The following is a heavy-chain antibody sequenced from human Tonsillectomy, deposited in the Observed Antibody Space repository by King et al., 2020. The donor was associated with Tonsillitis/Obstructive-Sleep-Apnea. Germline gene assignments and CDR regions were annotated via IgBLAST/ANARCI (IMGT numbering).Heavy chain of an antibody. Sequence: VQLVESGAEVKKPGASVKVSCTASGYTFTSYGISWVRQAPGQGLEWMGWISAYNGNTNYAQQLQGRVTMTTDTSTSTAYMELRSLRSGDTAVYYCARGVPPAMPGSDYYYYMDVWGKGTTVTVSS. V-gene: IGHV1-18*01. CDR1: GYTFTSYG. D-gene: IGHD2-2*01. J-gene: IGHJ6*03. CDR2: ISAYNGNT. CDR3: ARGVPPAMPGSDYYYYMDV.